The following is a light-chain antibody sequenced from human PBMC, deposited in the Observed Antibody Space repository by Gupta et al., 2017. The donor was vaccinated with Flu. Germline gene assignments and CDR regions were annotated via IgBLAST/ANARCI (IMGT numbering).Light chain of an antibody. CDR1: QSISASY. Sequence: EIVLTQSPGTLSLSPGERATLSCRASQSISASYLAWYQQKPGQAPRLLIYGASNRATGVPDRFSGSGSGTDFTLTISRLEPEDFAVYYCQQQDSSQWTFGQGTKVEIK. V-gene: IGKV3-20*01. J-gene: IGKJ1*01. CDR2: GAS. CDR3: QQQDSSQWT.